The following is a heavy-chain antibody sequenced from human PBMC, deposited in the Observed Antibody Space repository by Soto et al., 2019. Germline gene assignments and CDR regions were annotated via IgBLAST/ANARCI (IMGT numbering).Heavy chain of an antibody. CDR2: ISYDGSNK. V-gene: IGHV3-30*18. CDR3: ANNVGRAPDY. D-gene: IGHD2-8*01. J-gene: IGHJ4*02. Sequence: GSLRLSCADSGFTFSSYGMHWVRQAPGKGLEWVAVISYDGSNKYYADSVKGRFTISRDNSKNTLYLQMNSLRAEDTAVYYCANNVGRAPDYWGQGTLVTVSS. CDR1: GFTFSSYG.